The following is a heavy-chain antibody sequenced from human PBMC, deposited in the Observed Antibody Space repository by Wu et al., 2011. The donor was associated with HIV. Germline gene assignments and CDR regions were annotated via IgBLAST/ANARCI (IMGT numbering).Heavy chain of an antibody. CDR1: GYTLNSYG. CDR3: ARDGYCLGTXCHDGVLDY. D-gene: IGHD2-2*03. Sequence: QVQLVQPGAEVKKPGASVKVSCKASGYTLNSYGFSWVRQAPGLGLEWMGWISGYNGNTNYAQKLQGRVTMTIDRSTSTASMELRSLRSDDTAVYYCARDGYCLGTXCHDGVLDYWGQGTLVTVSS. CDR2: ISGYNGNT. V-gene: IGHV1-18*01. J-gene: IGHJ4*02.